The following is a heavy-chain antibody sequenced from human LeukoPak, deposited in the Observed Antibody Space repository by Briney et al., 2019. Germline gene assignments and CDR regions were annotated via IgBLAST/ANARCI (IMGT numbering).Heavy chain of an antibody. Sequence: GGSLRLSCAASGFTVNTQYMSWVRQAPGKGLEWVSIIFDGGTTYYGDSVKGRFSISRDTSKNTMDLQMNSLRAEDTAVYYCVRGVARRCRLWGFYDYWGQGTLVTVSS. V-gene: IGHV3-66*01. CDR2: IFDGGTT. CDR1: GFTVNTQY. D-gene: IGHD3-16*01. J-gene: IGHJ4*02. CDR3: VRGVARRCRLWGFYDY.